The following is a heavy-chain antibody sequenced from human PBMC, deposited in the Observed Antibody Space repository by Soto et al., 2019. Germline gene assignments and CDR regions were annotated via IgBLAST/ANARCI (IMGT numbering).Heavy chain of an antibody. CDR2: ISTYNGNT. Sequence: QIQLVQSGAEVKQPGASVKVSGKASGYTLTNYGFTWARQAPGQGIEWLGWISTYNGNTKYAQKVQGRLTMTTDTSTSTANMELTSLRSDDTALYYCARTTVTASYYYMDVWGKGSTVTVSS. CDR1: GYTLTNYG. CDR3: ARTTVTASYYYMDV. J-gene: IGHJ6*03. V-gene: IGHV1-18*01. D-gene: IGHD4-17*01.